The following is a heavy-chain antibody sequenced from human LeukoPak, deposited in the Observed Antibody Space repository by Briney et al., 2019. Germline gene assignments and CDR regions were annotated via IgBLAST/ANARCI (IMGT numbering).Heavy chain of an antibody. CDR2: IYYSGST. CDR1: GYSISSGYY. D-gene: IGHD6-19*01. CDR3: ARAVAGAFDY. V-gene: IGHV4-38-2*02. J-gene: IGHJ4*02. Sequence: SETLSLTCTVSGYSISSGYYWGWIRQPPGKGLEWIGSIYYSGSTYYNPSLKSRVTISVDTSKNQFSLKLSSVTAADTAVYYCARAVAGAFDYWGQGTLVTVSS.